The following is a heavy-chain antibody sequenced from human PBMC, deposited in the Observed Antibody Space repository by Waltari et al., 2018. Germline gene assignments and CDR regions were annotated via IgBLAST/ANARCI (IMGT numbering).Heavy chain of an antibody. J-gene: IGHJ4*02. D-gene: IGHD6-13*01. Sequence: QVQLVQSGAEVKKPGSSVKVSCKASGGTFSSHAISWVRQAPGQGLEWMGGIIPIFGTANYEQKFQGRVTITTDESMSTAYMELSSLRSEDTAVYYCARDAYSSSSLSPYYFDYWGQGTLVTVSS. CDR2: IIPIFGTA. CDR1: GGTFSSHA. CDR3: ARDAYSSSSLSPYYFDY. V-gene: IGHV1-69*05.